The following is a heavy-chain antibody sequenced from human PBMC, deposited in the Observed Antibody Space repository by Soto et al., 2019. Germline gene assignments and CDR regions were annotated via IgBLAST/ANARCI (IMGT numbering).Heavy chain of an antibody. CDR1: GFPFSNFG. V-gene: IGHV3-33*01. CDR2: ISNDENIK. J-gene: IGHJ4*02. CDR3: ARGLRSVLDY. D-gene: IGHD6-6*01. Sequence: GGSLRLSCVASGFPFSNFGMHWVRQAPGKGLEWVAVISNDENIKQYADSVRGRFAISRDNSKNTLYLQMTSLRAEDTAIYYCARGLRSVLDYWGQGTLVTVSS.